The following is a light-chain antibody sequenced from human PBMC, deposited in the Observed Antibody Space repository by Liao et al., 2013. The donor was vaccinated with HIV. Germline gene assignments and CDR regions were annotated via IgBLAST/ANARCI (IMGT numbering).Light chain of an antibody. CDR2: KDS. Sequence: SYVLTQPPSVSVAPGKTARITCGGNNIGSKSVHWYQQKPGQAPVLVIYKDSERPSGIPERFSGSSSGTTVTLTISGVQAEDEADYCCQSADSSGTSPGNWVFGGGTKLTVL. V-gene: IGLV3-25*03. CDR3: QSADSSGTSPGNWV. CDR1: NIGSKS. J-gene: IGLJ3*02.